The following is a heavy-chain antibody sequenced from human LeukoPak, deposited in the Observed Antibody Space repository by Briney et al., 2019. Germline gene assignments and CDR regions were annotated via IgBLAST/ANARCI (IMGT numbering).Heavy chain of an antibody. Sequence: APVKVSCKASGGTFSSYAISWVRQAPGQGLEWMGWINPNSGGTNYAQKFQGWVTMTRDTSISTAYMELSRLRSDDTAVYYCARDLYGSGSFDYWGQGTLVTVSS. V-gene: IGHV1-2*04. CDR3: ARDLYGSGSFDY. CDR1: GGTFSSYA. CDR2: INPNSGGT. J-gene: IGHJ4*02. D-gene: IGHD3-10*01.